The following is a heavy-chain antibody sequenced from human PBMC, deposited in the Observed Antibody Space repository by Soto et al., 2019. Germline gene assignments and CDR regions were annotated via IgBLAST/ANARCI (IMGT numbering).Heavy chain of an antibody. CDR1: GYTFTDSY. Sequence: QVRLVQSGAEVKKPGASVTVSCKTSGYTFTDSYIHWVRQAPGQGPEWLAWINPKSGGTNYAPLFRGGVTLTRDTSTSTIYMEMRGLRSDDTALYYCVRPTATILYYFESWGQGTLVTVSS. J-gene: IGHJ4*02. CDR2: INPKSGGT. CDR3: VRPTATILYYFES. D-gene: IGHD2-21*02. V-gene: IGHV1-2*02.